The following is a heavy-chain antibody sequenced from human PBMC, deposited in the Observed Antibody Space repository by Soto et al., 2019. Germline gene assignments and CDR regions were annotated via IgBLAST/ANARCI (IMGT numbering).Heavy chain of an antibody. CDR3: ATHRGAEYFQH. CDR2: IWYDGSNK. CDR1: GFTFSSYG. J-gene: IGHJ1*01. V-gene: IGHV3-33*01. Sequence: QVQLVESGGGVVQPGRSLRLSCAASGFTFSSYGMHWVRQAPGKGLEWVAVIWYDGSNKYYADSVKGRFTISRDNSKNTLYLQMNSLRAEDTAVYYCATHRGAEYFQHWGQGTLVTVSS.